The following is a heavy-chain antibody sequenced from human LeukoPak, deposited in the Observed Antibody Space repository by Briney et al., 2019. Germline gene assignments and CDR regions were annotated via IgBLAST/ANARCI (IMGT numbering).Heavy chain of an antibody. CDR2: IYHSGSA. J-gene: IGHJ4*02. CDR1: GGSISSSNW. V-gene: IGHV4-4*02. CDR3: ARNSGSYFDFDY. D-gene: IGHD1-26*01. Sequence: SGTLSLTCAVSGGSISSSNWWSWVRQPPGKGLEWIGEIYHSGSANYNPSLKSRVTISLDKSKKQFSLKLTSVTAADTAVYYCARNSGSYFDFDYWGQGTLVTVSS.